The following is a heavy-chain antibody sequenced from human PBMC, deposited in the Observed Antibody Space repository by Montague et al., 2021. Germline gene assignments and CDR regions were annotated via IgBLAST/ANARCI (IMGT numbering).Heavy chain of an antibody. J-gene: IGHJ2*01. V-gene: IGHV4-34*01. D-gene: IGHD3-3*01. CDR2: IKHSGNT. CDR3: ARGPLVLQRFFENLYSRNWHLDV. Sequence: LRLSCAASGFPFSSYAMSWVRQAPGKGLKWIGEIKHSGNTNYNPSLKSRVNLSVDTSKNQFSLILTSVTAADTAVYYCARGPLVLQRFFENLYSRNWHLDVWGRGTLVTVSS. CDR1: GFPFSSYA.